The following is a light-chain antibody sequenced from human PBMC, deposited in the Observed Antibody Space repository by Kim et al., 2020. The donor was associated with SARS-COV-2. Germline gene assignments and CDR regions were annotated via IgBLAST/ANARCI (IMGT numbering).Light chain of an antibody. J-gene: IGKJ2*01. CDR3: QQYHNWYT. V-gene: IGKV3-15*01. CDR1: QTISSK. CDR2: GAS. Sequence: SVSPGDTATPSCRASQTISSKLAWYQQKPGQAPRLLIYGASTRATGIPARFSGSGSGTEFTLTIGGLQSEDFAVYYCQQYHNWYTFGQGTKLEI.